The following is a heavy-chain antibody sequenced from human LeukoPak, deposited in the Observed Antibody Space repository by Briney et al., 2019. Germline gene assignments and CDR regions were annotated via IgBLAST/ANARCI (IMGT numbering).Heavy chain of an antibody. CDR3: ARGDGFHYFDY. CDR2: ISSSTSTI. J-gene: IGHJ4*02. V-gene: IGHV3-48*02. Sequence: TGGSLRLSCAASGFTFSGYSMNWVRQAPGKGLEWVSYISSSTSTIYYADSVKGRFTISRDNAQNSLYLHMSSLRDEDTAVYYCARGDGFHYFDYWGQGALVTVSS. D-gene: IGHD5-24*01. CDR1: GFTFSGYS.